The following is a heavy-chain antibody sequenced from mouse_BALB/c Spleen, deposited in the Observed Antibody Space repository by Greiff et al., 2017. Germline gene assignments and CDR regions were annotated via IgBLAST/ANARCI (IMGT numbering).Heavy chain of an antibody. CDR2: IRSKSNNYAT. Sequence: DVQLVESGGGLVQPKGSLKLSCAASGFTFNTYAMNWVRQAPGKGLEWVARIRSKSNNYATYYADSVKDRFTISRDDSQSMLYLQMNNLKTEDTAMYYCVRHPYRYDAMDYWGQGTSVTVSS. CDR1: GFTFNTYA. D-gene: IGHD2-14*01. J-gene: IGHJ4*01. CDR3: VRHPYRYDAMDY. V-gene: IGHV10-1*02.